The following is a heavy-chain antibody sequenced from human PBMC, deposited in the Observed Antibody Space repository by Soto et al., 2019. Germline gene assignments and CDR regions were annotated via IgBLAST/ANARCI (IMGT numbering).Heavy chain of an antibody. CDR1: GFTFSSYE. CDR2: ISSSGSTI. Sequence: PGGSLRLSCAASGFTFSSYEMNWVRQAPGKGLEWVSYISSSGSTIYYADSVKGRFTISRDNAKNSLYLQMNSLRAEDTAVYYCAGDQDYYYGMDVWGQGTTVTVSS. J-gene: IGHJ6*02. CDR3: AGDQDYYYGMDV. V-gene: IGHV3-48*03.